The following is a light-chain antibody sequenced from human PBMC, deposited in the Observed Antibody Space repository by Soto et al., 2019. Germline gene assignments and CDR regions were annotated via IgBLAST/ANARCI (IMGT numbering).Light chain of an antibody. CDR2: EVN. Sequence: QSVLAQPASVSGSPGQSITISCTGTSSDVGGYNYVSWYQQHPGKAPKLMIYEVNNRPSGVSNRFSGSKSGNTASLTTSGLQAEDEADYYCSSYTSSSTQVLGGGTKLTVL. CDR1: SSDVGGYNY. V-gene: IGLV2-14*01. J-gene: IGLJ3*02. CDR3: SSYTSSSTQV.